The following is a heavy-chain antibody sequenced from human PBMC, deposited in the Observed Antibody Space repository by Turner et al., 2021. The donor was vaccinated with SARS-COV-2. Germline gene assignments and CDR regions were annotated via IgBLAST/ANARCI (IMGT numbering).Heavy chain of an antibody. V-gene: IGHV4-31*03. CDR3: ARDFRVGGTIYSAHWFDP. CDR1: GDSISSGVYS. Sequence: QVQLQESGPGLVKPSQTLSLTCTGSGDSISSGVYSWTWLRQHQGKGLEWIGYIHHSGSTYYNPSLRSRVTISMDTSKNDFALEMTSVTAAETAVYYCARDFRVGGTIYSAHWFDPWGQGTLVTVSS. D-gene: IGHD1-7*01. CDR2: IHHSGST. J-gene: IGHJ5*02.